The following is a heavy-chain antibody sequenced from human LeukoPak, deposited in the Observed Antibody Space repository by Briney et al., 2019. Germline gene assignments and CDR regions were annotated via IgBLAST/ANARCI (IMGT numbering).Heavy chain of an antibody. J-gene: IGHJ4*02. CDR1: GFTISSNN. CDR3: ARVPSGAGNYFDY. V-gene: IGHV3-66*01. CDR2: FYADGRT. D-gene: IGHD1-14*01. Sequence: GGSLRLSCAASGFTISSNNIMWVRQAPGKGLDWVSVFYADGRTFYADSVKGRFSISRDNSKNTVSLQMNSLRAGDAALYYCARVPSGAGNYFDYWGQGALVTVSS.